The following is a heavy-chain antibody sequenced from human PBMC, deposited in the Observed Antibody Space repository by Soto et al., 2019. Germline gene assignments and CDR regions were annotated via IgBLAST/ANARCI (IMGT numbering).Heavy chain of an antibody. D-gene: IGHD4-4*01. CDR3: ARVPIYTPSYYYYGMDV. CDR1: GGSISSYY. CDR2: IYTSGST. J-gene: IGHJ6*02. Sequence: TSETLSLTCTVSGGSISSYYWSWIRQPAGKGLEWIGRIYTSGSTNYNPSLKSRVTMSVDTSKNQFSLKLSSVTAADTAVYYCARVPIYTPSYYYYGMDVWGQGTTVTVSS. V-gene: IGHV4-4*07.